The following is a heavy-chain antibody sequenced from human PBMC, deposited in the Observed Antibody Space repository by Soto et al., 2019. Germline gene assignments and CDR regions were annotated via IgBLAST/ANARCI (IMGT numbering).Heavy chain of an antibody. CDR3: ARGHCSGGSCYLNEPPINAFDL. CDR1: VGAFSGYY. D-gene: IGHD2-15*01. CDR2: INHSGST. V-gene: IGHV4-34*01. Sequence: PSETVSLTGAVYVGAFSGYYWSWIRQPPGKGLEWIGEINHSGSTNYNPSLKSRVTISVDTSKNQFSLKLSSVTAADTAVYYCARGHCSGGSCYLNEPPINAFDLRGQGTMVTVS. J-gene: IGHJ3*01.